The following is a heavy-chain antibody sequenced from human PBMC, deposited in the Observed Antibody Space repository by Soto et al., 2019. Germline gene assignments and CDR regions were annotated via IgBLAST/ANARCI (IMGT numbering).Heavy chain of an antibody. D-gene: IGHD3-10*01. CDR1: GYSFTSYW. J-gene: IGHJ6*02. Sequence: GESLKISCKAFGYSFTSYWIGWVRQMPGKGLEWMGIIYPGDSDTRYSPSFQGQVTISADKSISTAYQQWSSLKASDTAMYYCAGGGVRGVITRTRDYYGMDVWGQGTTVTVSS. CDR3: AGGGVRGVITRTRDYYGMDV. V-gene: IGHV5-51*01. CDR2: IYPGDSDT.